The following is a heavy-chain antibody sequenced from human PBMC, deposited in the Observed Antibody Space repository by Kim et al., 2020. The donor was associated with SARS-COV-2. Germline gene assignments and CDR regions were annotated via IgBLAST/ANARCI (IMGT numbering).Heavy chain of an antibody. D-gene: IGHD3-22*01. Sequence: GGSLRLSCAASGFTFSSYAMSWVRQAPGKGLEWVSVIYSGGSSTYYADSVKGRFTISRDNSKNTLYLQMNSLRAEDTAVYYCAKDLGRYYYDSSGYPFDYWGQGTLVTVSS. CDR3: AKDLGRYYYDSSGYPFDY. V-gene: IGHV3-23*03. J-gene: IGHJ4*02. CDR2: IYSGGSST. CDR1: GFTFSSYA.